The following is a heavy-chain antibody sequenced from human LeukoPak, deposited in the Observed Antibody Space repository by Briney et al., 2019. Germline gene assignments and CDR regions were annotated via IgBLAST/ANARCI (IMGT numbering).Heavy chain of an antibody. CDR1: GGSISSYY. Sequence: PSETLSLTCTVSGGSISSYYWSWIRQPAGKGLEWIGRIYTSGSTNYNPSLKSRVTMSVDTSKNQFSPKLSSVTAADTAVYYCAREGIAADSYYFDYWGQGTLVTVSS. J-gene: IGHJ4*02. V-gene: IGHV4-4*07. CDR3: AREGIAADSYYFDY. CDR2: IYTSGST. D-gene: IGHD6-13*01.